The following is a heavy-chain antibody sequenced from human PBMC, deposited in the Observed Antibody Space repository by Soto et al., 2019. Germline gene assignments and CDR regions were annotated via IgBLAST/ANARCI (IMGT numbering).Heavy chain of an antibody. CDR3: AVVALVYSYGPPDY. Sequence: EVQLVESGGGLIQPGGSLRLSCAASGFTVSTNYMSWVRQAPGKGLEWVSLIYSGGTTYYADSVKGRLTSSRDNSKNTLYLQMSSIRAEGTAVYECAVVALVYSYGPPDYWGQGTLVTVS. CDR1: GFTVSTNY. V-gene: IGHV3-53*01. J-gene: IGHJ4*02. D-gene: IGHD5-18*01. CDR2: IYSGGTT.